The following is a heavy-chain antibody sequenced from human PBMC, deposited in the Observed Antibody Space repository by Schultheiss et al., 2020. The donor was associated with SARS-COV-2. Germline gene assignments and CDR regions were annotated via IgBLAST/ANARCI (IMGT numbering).Heavy chain of an antibody. V-gene: IGHV4-61*08. J-gene: IGHJ6*02. CDR1: GGSISSGGYY. CDR2: ISHSGST. Sequence: SETLSLTCTVSGGSISSGGYYWSWIRQHPGKGLEWIGEISHSGSTNYNPSLKSRVTISVDTSKNQFSLKLSSVTAADTAVYYCARLRYYDFWSGYSLDGYYYYGMDVWGQGTTVTVSS. D-gene: IGHD3-3*01. CDR3: ARLRYYDFWSGYSLDGYYYYGMDV.